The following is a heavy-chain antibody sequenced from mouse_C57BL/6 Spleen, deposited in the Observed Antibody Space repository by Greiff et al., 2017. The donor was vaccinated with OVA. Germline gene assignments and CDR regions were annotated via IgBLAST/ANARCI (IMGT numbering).Heavy chain of an antibody. V-gene: IGHV1-64*01. CDR3: ARPRTGTGFAY. D-gene: IGHD4-1*01. CDR1: GYTFTSYW. CDR2: IHPNSGST. J-gene: IGHJ3*01. Sequence: VQLQQPGAELVKPGASVKLSCKASGYTFTSYWMHWVKQRPGQGLEWIGMIHPNSGSTNYNEKFKSKATLTVDKSSSTAYMQLSSLTSEDSAVYYCARPRTGTGFAYWGQGTRVTVSA.